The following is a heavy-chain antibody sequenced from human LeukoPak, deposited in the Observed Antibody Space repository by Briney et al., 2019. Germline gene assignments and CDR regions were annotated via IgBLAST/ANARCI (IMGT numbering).Heavy chain of an antibody. Sequence: GGSLRLSCAASGFTFSSYAMSWVRQAPGKGLEWVSAIGTSGASTYSADSVKGRFTISRDNSKNMLYLQMDSLTAEDTAVYYCAKLKVLTAAAPRGYFDYWGQGTLVTVSS. CDR1: GFTFSSYA. D-gene: IGHD6-13*01. V-gene: IGHV3-23*01. CDR2: IGTSGAST. CDR3: AKLKVLTAAAPRGYFDY. J-gene: IGHJ4*02.